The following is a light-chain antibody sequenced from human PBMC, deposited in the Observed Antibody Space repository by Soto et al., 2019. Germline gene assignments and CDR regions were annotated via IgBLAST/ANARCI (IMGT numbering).Light chain of an antibody. CDR1: QSVSSY. CDR2: DAS. V-gene: IGKV3-11*01. Sequence: EIMLTQSPATLSLSPGERATITCRASQSVSSYLAWYQQKPGQAPRLLIYDASNRATGIPARFSGSGSGTDFTLTISSLEPEDFAVYYCQQRSNWPPWTFGQGTKV. CDR3: QQRSNWPPWT. J-gene: IGKJ1*01.